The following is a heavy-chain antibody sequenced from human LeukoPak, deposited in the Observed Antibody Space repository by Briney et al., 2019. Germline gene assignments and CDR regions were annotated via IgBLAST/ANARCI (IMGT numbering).Heavy chain of an antibody. Sequence: ASVKVSCKASGYTFTSYYMHWVRQAPGQGLEWMGIINPSGGSTSYAQKFQGRVTMTRDTSTSTVYMELSSLRSEDTAVYYCARDMGIAVAGTMALDYWGQGTLVTVSS. CDR1: GYTFTSYY. V-gene: IGHV1-46*01. CDR2: INPSGGST. CDR3: ARDMGIAVAGTMALDY. D-gene: IGHD6-19*01. J-gene: IGHJ4*02.